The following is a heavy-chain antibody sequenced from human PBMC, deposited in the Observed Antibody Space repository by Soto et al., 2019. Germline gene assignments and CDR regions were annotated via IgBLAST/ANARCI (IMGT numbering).Heavy chain of an antibody. Sequence: VASVKVSCKASGYTFTSYDINWVRQATGQGLEWMGWMNPNSGNTGYAQKFQGRVTMTRNTSISTAYMELSSLRSEDTAVYYCARAYPLRYSSSWLPYYYYGMDVWGQGTTVTAP. V-gene: IGHV1-8*01. CDR2: MNPNSGNT. D-gene: IGHD6-13*01. CDR1: GYTFTSYD. CDR3: ARAYPLRYSSSWLPYYYYGMDV. J-gene: IGHJ6*02.